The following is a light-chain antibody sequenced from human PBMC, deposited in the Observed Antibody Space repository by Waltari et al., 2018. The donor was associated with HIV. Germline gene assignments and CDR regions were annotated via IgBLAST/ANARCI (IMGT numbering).Light chain of an antibody. CDR3: CAYAGSTTYVI. V-gene: IGLV2-23*02. CDR2: EVS. J-gene: IGLJ2*01. Sequence: QSALTQPASVSGSPGQSITISCTGTSSDLGGYNLVSWYPQHPGKAPKLMIYEVSKRPSGVSNRFSGSKSGNTASLTISGLQAEDEADYYCCAYAGSTTYVIFGGGTKLTVL. CDR1: SSDLGGYNL.